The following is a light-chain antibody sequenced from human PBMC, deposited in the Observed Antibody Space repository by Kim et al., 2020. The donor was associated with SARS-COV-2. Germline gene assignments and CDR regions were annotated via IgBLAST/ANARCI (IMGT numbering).Light chain of an antibody. Sequence: GQTVRITCQGDSLRSYYASWYQQKPGQAPVLVIYGKNNRPSGIPDRFSGSSSGNTASLTSTGAQAEDEADYYCNSRDSSGNHLDVVFGGGTQLTV. CDR1: SLRSYY. J-gene: IGLJ2*01. V-gene: IGLV3-19*01. CDR3: NSRDSSGNHLDVV. CDR2: GKN.